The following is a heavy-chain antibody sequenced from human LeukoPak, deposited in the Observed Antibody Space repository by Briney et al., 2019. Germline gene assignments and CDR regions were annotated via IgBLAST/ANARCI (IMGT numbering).Heavy chain of an antibody. Sequence: SETLSLTCTVSGDSISSSSSYWGWVRQPPGKGLEWIGSIYYSGRPYYSPSLRSRVTMSVDTSKNQFSLKLSSVTAADTAVYYCVRHCYDSTGFDRSYYYYGMDVWGHGTVVTVSS. D-gene: IGHD3-22*01. CDR3: VRHCYDSTGFDRSYYYYGMDV. J-gene: IGHJ6*02. V-gene: IGHV4-39*01. CDR1: GDSISSSSSY. CDR2: IYYSGRP.